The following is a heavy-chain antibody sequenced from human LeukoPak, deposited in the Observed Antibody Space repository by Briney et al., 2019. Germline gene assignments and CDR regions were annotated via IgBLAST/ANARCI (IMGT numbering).Heavy chain of an antibody. CDR3: AAHEKGYCSSTSCTNYYYYGMDV. J-gene: IGHJ6*04. Sequence: GGSLRLSCAASGFTVSSNYMSWVRQAPGKGLEWVSVIYSGGSTYYADSVKGRFTISRDNAKNSLYLQMNSLRAEDTAVYYCAAHEKGYCSSTSCTNYYYYGMDVWGKGTTVTVSS. CDR2: IYSGGST. V-gene: IGHV3-53*01. D-gene: IGHD2-2*01. CDR1: GFTVSSNY.